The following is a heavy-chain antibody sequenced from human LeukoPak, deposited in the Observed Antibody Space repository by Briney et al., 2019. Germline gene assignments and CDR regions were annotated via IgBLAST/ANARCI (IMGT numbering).Heavy chain of an antibody. CDR1: GGSISSYY. V-gene: IGHV4-59*12. D-gene: IGHD6-19*01. J-gene: IGHJ5*02. CDR2: IYYSGST. Sequence: PSETLSLTCTVSGGSISSYYWCWIRPPPGKGLEWVGYIYYSGSTNYNPPLKSRVTLSVDTSYNRFCLKLSCVTAADTGVYYCGRGGYSSGWFAGGVNWFDPWGQGTLVTVSS. CDR3: GRGGYSSGWFAGGVNWFDP.